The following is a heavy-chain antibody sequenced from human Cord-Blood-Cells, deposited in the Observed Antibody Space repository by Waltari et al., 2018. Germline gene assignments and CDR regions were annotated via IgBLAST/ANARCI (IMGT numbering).Heavy chain of an antibody. CDR2: IYYSGST. CDR3: ARSTIFGVVTFDY. V-gene: IGHV4-59*01. Sequence: QVQLQESGPGLVKPSETLSLTCPVSGGSISSYYWSWIRQPPGKGLEWIGYIYYSGSTNYNPSLKSRVTISVDTSKNQFSLKLSSVTAADTAVYYCARSTIFGVVTFDYWGQGTLVTVSS. D-gene: IGHD3-3*01. J-gene: IGHJ4*02. CDR1: GGSISSYY.